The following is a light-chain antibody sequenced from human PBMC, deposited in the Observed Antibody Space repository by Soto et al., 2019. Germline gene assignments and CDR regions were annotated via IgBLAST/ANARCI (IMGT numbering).Light chain of an antibody. CDR2: GAS. CDR1: QSVSSSY. J-gene: IGKJ5*01. CDR3: QHYDSLPIT. Sequence: EILLTQSPGTLSLSPVERSTLSCVASQSVSSSYLAWYQQKPGQPPRLLIYGASSRATGIPDRFSGSGSGTDFTLTISRLEPEDFAVFYCQHYDSLPITFGQGTRLETK. V-gene: IGKV3-20*01.